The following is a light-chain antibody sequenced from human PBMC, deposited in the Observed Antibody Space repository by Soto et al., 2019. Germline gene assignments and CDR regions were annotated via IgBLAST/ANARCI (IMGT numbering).Light chain of an antibody. CDR2: DVS. Sequence: ETLLTQSPATLSLSPGERATLSCRASQSVNGFLAWYQQKPGQAPRLLIYDVSYRAAGIPTRFTGSGSGTDYTLTISSLETEDFAVYYCQQRINWPATVGPGTKVELK. J-gene: IGKJ3*01. CDR1: QSVNGF. V-gene: IGKV3-11*01. CDR3: QQRINWPAT.